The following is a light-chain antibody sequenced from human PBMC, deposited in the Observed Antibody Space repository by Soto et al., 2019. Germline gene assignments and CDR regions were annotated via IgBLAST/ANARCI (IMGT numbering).Light chain of an antibody. J-gene: IGLJ1*01. Sequence: QSVLTQPPSASGTPGQRVTISCSGTSSNIGSNTVNWYQHLPGAAPKLLIYRDNQRPSGVPDRFSGSKSGTSASLGISGLQSEDAADYYCAAWDDSLRGFVFGTGTKLT. CDR2: RDN. CDR1: SSNIGSNT. V-gene: IGLV1-44*01. CDR3: AAWDDSLRGFV.